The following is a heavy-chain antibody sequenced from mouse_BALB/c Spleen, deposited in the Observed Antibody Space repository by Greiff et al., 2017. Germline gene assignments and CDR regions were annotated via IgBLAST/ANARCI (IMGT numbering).Heavy chain of an antibody. D-gene: IGHD1-2*01. J-gene: IGHJ2*01. CDR3: ARELRLEYFDY. Sequence: EVQLQESGGGLVQPGGSRKLSCAASGFTFSSFGMHWVRQAPEKGLEWVAYISSGSSTIYYADTVKGRFTISRDNPKNTLFLQMTSLRSEDTAMYYCARELRLEYFDYWGQGTTLTVSS. CDR2: ISSGSSTI. CDR1: GFTFSSFG. V-gene: IGHV5-17*02.